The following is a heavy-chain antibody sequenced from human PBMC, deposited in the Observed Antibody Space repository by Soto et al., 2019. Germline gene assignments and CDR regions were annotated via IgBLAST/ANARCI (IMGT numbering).Heavy chain of an antibody. V-gene: IGHV3-53*01. J-gene: IGHJ4*02. CDR3: ARGFPSMAYYGEYYFDK. CDR1: GFTVSSNY. D-gene: IGHD3-10*01. Sequence: EVQMVESGGGLIQPGGSLRLSCAAFGFTVSSNYMTWVRQAPGKGLEWVSVIYSGGSTYYADSVKGRFTISRDNSRNTLYLQMNGLRAEDTAVYYYARGFPSMAYYGEYYFDKWGQGTLVTVSS. CDR2: IYSGGST.